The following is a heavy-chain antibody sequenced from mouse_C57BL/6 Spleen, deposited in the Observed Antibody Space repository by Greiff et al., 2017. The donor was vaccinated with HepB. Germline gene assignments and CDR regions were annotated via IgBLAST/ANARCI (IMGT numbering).Heavy chain of an antibody. Sequence: EVQLVESGAELVRPGASVKLSCTASGFNIKDDYMHWVKQRPEQGLEWIGWIDPENGDTEYASKFQGKATITADTSSNTAYLQLSSLTSEDTAVYYCTTPMVTTRYFDVWGTGTTVTVSS. J-gene: IGHJ1*03. D-gene: IGHD2-2*01. CDR3: TTPMVTTRYFDV. CDR2: IDPENGDT. CDR1: GFNIKDDY. V-gene: IGHV14-4*01.